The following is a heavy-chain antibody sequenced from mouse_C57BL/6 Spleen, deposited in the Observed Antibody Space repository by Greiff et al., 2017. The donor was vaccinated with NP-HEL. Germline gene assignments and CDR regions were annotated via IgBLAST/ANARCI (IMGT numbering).Heavy chain of an antibody. D-gene: IGHD1-1*01. J-gene: IGHJ4*01. CDR2: IYPGSGST. CDR3: AREGGITTVVAPYAMDY. V-gene: IGHV1-55*01. CDR1: GYTFTSYW. Sequence: QVQLQQPGAELVKPGASVKMSCKASGYTFTSYWITWVKQRPGQGLEWIGDIYPGSGSTNYNEKFKSKATLTVDTSSSTAYMQLSSLTSEDSAVYYCAREGGITTVVAPYAMDYWGQGTSVTVSS.